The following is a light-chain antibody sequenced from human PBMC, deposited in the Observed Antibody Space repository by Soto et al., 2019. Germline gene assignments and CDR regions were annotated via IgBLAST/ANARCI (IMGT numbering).Light chain of an antibody. CDR1: SSNIGSNI. J-gene: IGLJ2*01. Sequence: QSVLTQPPSASGAPGQRVTISCSGSSSNIGSNIVHWYQQLPGTAPKILIYSNNHRPSGVPDRFSGSKSGTSASLAISGLQSEDEAAYYCAAWDDSLNGHVVFGGGTKVTVL. CDR3: AAWDDSLNGHVV. CDR2: SNN. V-gene: IGLV1-44*01.